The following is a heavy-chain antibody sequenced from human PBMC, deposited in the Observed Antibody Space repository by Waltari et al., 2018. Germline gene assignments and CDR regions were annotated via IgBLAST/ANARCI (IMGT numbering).Heavy chain of an antibody. V-gene: IGHV4-34*01. D-gene: IGHD3-10*01. J-gene: IGHJ4*02. CDR1: GGSLSGYY. Sequence: QVQVQQGGAGLLTPSETLSLTCGVYGGSLSGYYSSWICQPPGKGLEWIGEINHSGSTKYNPALKSRLTISIDTSKNQFALILSSVIAADTAVYYCVRHVGGSRGIDYWGQGTLVTVSS. CDR3: VRHVGGSRGIDY. CDR2: INHSGST.